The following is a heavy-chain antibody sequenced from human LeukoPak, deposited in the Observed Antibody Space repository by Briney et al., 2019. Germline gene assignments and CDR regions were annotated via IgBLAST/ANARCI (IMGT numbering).Heavy chain of an antibody. CDR1: GYTLTELS. D-gene: IGHD6-19*01. J-gene: IGHJ5*02. CDR2: FDPEDGET. CDR3: AVLAVAGTSNWFDP. Sequence: ASVKVSCKVSGYTLTELSMHWVRQAPGKGLEWMGGFDPEDGETIYAQKFQGRVTITRNTSISTAYMELSSLRSEDTAVYYCAVLAVAGTSNWFDPWGQGTLVTVSS. V-gene: IGHV1-24*01.